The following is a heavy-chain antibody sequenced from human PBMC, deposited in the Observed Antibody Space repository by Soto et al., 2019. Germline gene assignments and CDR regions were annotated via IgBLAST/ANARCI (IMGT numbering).Heavy chain of an antibody. CDR2: IYYSGST. CDR1: GGSISSSSYY. J-gene: IGHJ4*02. CDR3: ARVHGDY. V-gene: IGHV4-39*07. Sequence: SETLSLTCTVSGGSISSSSYYWGWIRQPPGKGLEWIGSIYYSGSTYYNPSLKSRVTISVDTSKNQFSLKLSSVTAADTAVYYCARVHGDYWGQGTLVTVSS.